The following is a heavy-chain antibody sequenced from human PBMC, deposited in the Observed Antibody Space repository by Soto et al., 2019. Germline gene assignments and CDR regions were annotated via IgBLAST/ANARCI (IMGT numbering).Heavy chain of an antibody. CDR2: IYPGDSDT. Sequence: EVQLVQSGAEVKKPGESLKISCKGSGYSFTSYWIGWVRQMPGKGLEWMGIIYPGDSDTRYSPSFQGQVTISADKSIGNASRPWSSLKASDTAMYYCARGGRSDLTPSGDYWGQGTLGTVSS. CDR3: ARGGRSDLTPSGDY. CDR1: GYSFTSYW. J-gene: IGHJ4*02. V-gene: IGHV5-51*03. D-gene: IGHD3-10*01.